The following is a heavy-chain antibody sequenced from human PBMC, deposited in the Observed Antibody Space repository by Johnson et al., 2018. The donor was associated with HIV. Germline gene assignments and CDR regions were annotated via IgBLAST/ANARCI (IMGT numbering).Heavy chain of an antibody. D-gene: IGHD6-6*01. J-gene: IGHJ3*02. Sequence: EVQLVESGGGLVQPGGSLRLSCAASGFTFSSYWMHWVRQAPGKGLVWVSRINSDGSDTKYADSVKGRFTISRDNAKNTLYLQMNSLRAEDTALYYCAKVHSSSSLNGAFDIWGQGTMVTVSS. CDR2: INSDGSDT. CDR1: GFTFSSYW. V-gene: IGHV3-74*03. CDR3: AKVHSSSSLNGAFDI.